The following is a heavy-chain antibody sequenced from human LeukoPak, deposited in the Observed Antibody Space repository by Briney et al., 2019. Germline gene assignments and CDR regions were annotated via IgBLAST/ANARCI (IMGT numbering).Heavy chain of an antibody. CDR1: GGSISSGSFY. V-gene: IGHV4-61*02. CDR3: AREHYSDWFDP. D-gene: IGHD2-15*01. J-gene: IGHJ5*02. CDR2: IYTSGST. Sequence: PSQTLSLTCTVSGGSISSGSFYWSWIRQPAGKGLEWIGRIYTSGSTNYNPSLKSRVTISVDTSENHVSLKLSSVTAADTAVYYCAREHYSDWFDPWGQGTLVTVSP.